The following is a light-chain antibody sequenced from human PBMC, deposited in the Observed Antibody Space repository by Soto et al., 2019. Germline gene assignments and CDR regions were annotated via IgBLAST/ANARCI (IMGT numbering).Light chain of an antibody. Sequence: EIVFTQSPGTVSLSPGERATLSCRASQSVSSIYLAWYQQKPGQAPKLLIFGASVRATDIPDRISGSGSGTDFTLTISRLEPEDFAVYYCQQYGSSPGTFGQGTKVDIK. CDR2: GAS. CDR1: QSVSSIY. CDR3: QQYGSSPGT. V-gene: IGKV3-20*01. J-gene: IGKJ1*01.